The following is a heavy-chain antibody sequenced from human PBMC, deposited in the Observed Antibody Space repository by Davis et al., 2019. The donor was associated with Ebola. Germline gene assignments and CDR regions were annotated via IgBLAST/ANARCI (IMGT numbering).Heavy chain of an antibody. J-gene: IGHJ4*02. D-gene: IGHD1-26*01. CDR3: ARDSGTYSAQY. CDR1: GFTFTSHS. V-gene: IGHV3-48*02. Sequence: GESLKISCAASGFTFTSHSMNWVRQSPGKGLEWISYISRSSITTYYADSVKGRFTISRDDAKNSLYLQMNSLRDDDTAVYYCARDSGTYSAQYWGQGTLVTVSS. CDR2: ISRSSITT.